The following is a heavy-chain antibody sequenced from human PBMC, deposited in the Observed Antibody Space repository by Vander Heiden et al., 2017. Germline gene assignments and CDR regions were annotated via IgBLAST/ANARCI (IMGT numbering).Heavy chain of an antibody. CDR2: INPYNGDT. Sequence: QVQLVQSGGEVKKPGASVKVSCKASGYTFNNVGFGWVRQAPGQGLEWMGWINPYNGDTNYEQNLQGRVTMTTDTSTSTAYMELRSLRSDDTAVYYCARRSSSGVEFDYWGQGTLITVSS. J-gene: IGHJ4*02. CDR1: GYTFNNVG. V-gene: IGHV1-18*01. D-gene: IGHD3-10*01. CDR3: ARRSSSGVEFDY.